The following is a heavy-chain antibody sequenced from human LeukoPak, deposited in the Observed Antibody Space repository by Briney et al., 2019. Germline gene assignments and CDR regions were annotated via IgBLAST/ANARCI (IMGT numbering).Heavy chain of an antibody. Sequence: GSLRLFCAASGFTFSRSWMHWVRQAPGKGLVWVSHINSDGSSTTYADSVKGRFTISRDNAKNTLYLQMNSLRAEDTAVYYCASPEYGGNAFDYWGQGTLVTVSS. CDR2: INSDGSST. CDR3: ASPEYGGNAFDY. CDR1: GFTFSRSW. D-gene: IGHD4-23*01. V-gene: IGHV3-74*01. J-gene: IGHJ4*02.